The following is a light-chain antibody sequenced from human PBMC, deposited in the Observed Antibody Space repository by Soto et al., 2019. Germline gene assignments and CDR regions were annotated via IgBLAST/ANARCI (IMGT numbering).Light chain of an antibody. J-gene: IGKJ5*01. CDR1: QSISTY. Sequence: EIVLTQSPATLSLSPGERATLSCRASQSISTYLAWYQQKPGQAPRLLIYDASNRATGIPARFSGSGSGTDFTLTISSLQSEDFAVYYCQQYNKWATFGPGTRLEIE. CDR3: QQYNKWAT. CDR2: DAS. V-gene: IGKV3-11*01.